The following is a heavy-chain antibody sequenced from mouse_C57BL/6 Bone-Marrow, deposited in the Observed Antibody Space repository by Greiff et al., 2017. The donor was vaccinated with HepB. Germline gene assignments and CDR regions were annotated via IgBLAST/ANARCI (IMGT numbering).Heavy chain of an antibody. CDR3: AGGNWFAY. D-gene: IGHD2-1*01. J-gene: IGHJ3*01. CDR2: IYWDDDK. V-gene: IGHV8-12*01. Sequence: QVTLKESGPGILQSSQTLSLTCSFSGFSLSTSGMGVSWIRQPSGKGLEWLAHIYWDDDKSYNPSLKSRLTISKDTSRNQVFLKITSVDTADTATYYCAGGNWFAYWGQGTLVTVSA. CDR1: GFSLSTSGMG.